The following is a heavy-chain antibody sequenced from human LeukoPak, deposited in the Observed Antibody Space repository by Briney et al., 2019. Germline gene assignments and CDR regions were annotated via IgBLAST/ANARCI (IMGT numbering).Heavy chain of an antibody. Sequence: ASVKVSCKASGYTFTAYYMHWVRQAPGQGLEWMGWINPNSGGTNYAQKFQGRVTMTRGTSISTAYMELSRLRSDDTAVYYCARSDRFGDGPGYYYYYMDVWGKGTTVTVSS. CDR1: GYTFTAYY. D-gene: IGHD3-16*01. J-gene: IGHJ6*03. CDR3: ARSDRFGDGPGYYYYYMDV. V-gene: IGHV1-2*02. CDR2: INPNSGGT.